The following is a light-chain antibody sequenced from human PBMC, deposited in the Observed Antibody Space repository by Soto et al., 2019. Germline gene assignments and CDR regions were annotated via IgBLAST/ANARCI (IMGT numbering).Light chain of an antibody. V-gene: IGKV3-15*01. Sequence: EILRTQSPATLSLSPGERATLSCRASQSVSSNLAWYQQKPGQAPRLLIYDASTRATVIPARFSGSGSGTELTLTISSLQPEDFAAYYCQQYNDWPPITFGQGTRLEIK. CDR3: QQYNDWPPIT. J-gene: IGKJ5*01. CDR1: QSVSSN. CDR2: DAS.